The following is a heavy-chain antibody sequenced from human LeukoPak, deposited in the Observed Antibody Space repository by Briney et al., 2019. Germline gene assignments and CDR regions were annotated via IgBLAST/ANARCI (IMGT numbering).Heavy chain of an antibody. CDR2: INHSGST. CDR1: GFTFSSYA. V-gene: IGHV4-34*01. J-gene: IGHJ3*01. CDR3: ARAERFLEWYA. D-gene: IGHD3-3*01. Sequence: PGGSLRLSCAASGFTFSSYAMSWVRQAPGKGLEWIGEINHSGSTNYNPSLKSRVTISVDTSKNQFSLKLSSVTAADTAVYYCARAERFLEWYAWGQGTMVTVSS.